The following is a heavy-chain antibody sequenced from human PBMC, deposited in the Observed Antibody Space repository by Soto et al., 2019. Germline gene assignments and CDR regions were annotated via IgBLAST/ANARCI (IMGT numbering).Heavy chain of an antibody. V-gene: IGHV1-3*05. CDR1: GYTFTSYA. J-gene: IGHJ4*02. CDR3: ARERPVEMVTMGFDY. D-gene: IGHD5-18*01. Sequence: QVQLVQTGAEEKKPGASVKVSCKASGYTFTSYAMHWVRQAPGQRLEWMGWINAGNGNTKYSQKFQGRVTITRDTSASTAYMELSSLRSEDTAVYYCARERPVEMVTMGFDYWGQGTLVTVSS. CDR2: INAGNGNT.